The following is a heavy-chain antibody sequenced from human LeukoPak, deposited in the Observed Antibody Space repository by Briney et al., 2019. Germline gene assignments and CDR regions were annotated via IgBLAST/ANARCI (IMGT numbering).Heavy chain of an antibody. CDR2: MYYSDRK. CDR3: SRPYYYDIRSYP. J-gene: IGHJ5*02. CDR1: GGSISSGDYY. D-gene: IGHD3-22*01. Sequence: PSETLSLTCSVSGGSISSGDYYWSWIRQPPGKGLEGIAYMYYSDRKYYNQSPKSRVTMSADTSENQHSLKLNSVTAADTAVDYWSRPYYYDIRSYPWGKGILDSVSS. V-gene: IGHV4-30-4*01.